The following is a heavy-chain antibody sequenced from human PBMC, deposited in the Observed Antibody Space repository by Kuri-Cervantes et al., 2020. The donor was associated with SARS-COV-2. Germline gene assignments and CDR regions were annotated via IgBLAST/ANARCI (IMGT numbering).Heavy chain of an antibody. Sequence: SETLSLTCTVSGGSISSYYWSWTRQPAGKGLEWIGRIYTSGSTNYNPSLKSRVTMSVDTSKNQFSLKLSSVTAADTAVYYCARDADSSGSLDYWGQGTLVTVSS. CDR1: GGSISSYY. J-gene: IGHJ4*02. CDR2: IYTSGST. D-gene: IGHD3-22*01. V-gene: IGHV4-4*07. CDR3: ARDADSSGSLDY.